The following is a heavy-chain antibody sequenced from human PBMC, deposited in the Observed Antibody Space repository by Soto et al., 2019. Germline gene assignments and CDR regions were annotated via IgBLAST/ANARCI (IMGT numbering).Heavy chain of an antibody. CDR1: GGSFSGYY. Sequence: SETLSLTCAVYGGSFSGYYWSWIRQPPGKGLEWIGEINHSGSTNYNPSLKSRVTISVDTSKNQFSLKLSSVTAADTAVYYCARVLRVLRYFDWFMDVWGQGTTVT. V-gene: IGHV4-34*01. CDR3: ARVLRVLRYFDWFMDV. CDR2: INHSGST. J-gene: IGHJ6*02. D-gene: IGHD3-9*01.